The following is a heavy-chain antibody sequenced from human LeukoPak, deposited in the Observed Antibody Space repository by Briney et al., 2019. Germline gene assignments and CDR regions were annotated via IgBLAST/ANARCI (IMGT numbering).Heavy chain of an antibody. CDR3: AGGRTGVVVVPAARYYMDV. CDR2: INHSGST. CDR1: GGSFSGYY. D-gene: IGHD2-2*01. Sequence: SETLSLTCAVYGGSFSGYYWSWIRQPPGRGLDWIGEINHSGSTNYNPSLKSRVTISVDTPKNQFSLKLSSVTAADTAVYYCAGGRTGVVVVPAARYYMDVWGKGTTVTVSS. V-gene: IGHV4-34*01. J-gene: IGHJ6*03.